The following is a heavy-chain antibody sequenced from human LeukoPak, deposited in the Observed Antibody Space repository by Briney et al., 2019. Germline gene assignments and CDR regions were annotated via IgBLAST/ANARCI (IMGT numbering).Heavy chain of an antibody. Sequence: PSGTLSLTCTVSGGSISSYYWSWIRQPPGKGLEWIGYIYYSGSTNYNPSLKSRVTISVDTSKNQFSLKLSSVTAADTAVYYCARSYYDSSGYYGGIDYWGQGTLVTVSS. J-gene: IGHJ4*02. CDR1: GGSISSYY. V-gene: IGHV4-59*01. CDR3: ARSYYDSSGYYGGIDY. CDR2: IYYSGST. D-gene: IGHD3-22*01.